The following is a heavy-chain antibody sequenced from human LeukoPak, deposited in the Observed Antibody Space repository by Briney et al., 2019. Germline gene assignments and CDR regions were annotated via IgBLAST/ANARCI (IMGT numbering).Heavy chain of an antibody. CDR2: INPSGGST. Sequence: ASVKVSCKASGYTFTSYYMHWVRQAPEQGLEWMGIINPSGGSTSYAQKFQGRGTMTRDTSTSTVYMELSSLRSEDTAVYYCARDLVLGATPDYYYYYGMDVWGQGTTVTVSS. D-gene: IGHD1-26*01. CDR3: ARDLVLGATPDYYYYYGMDV. CDR1: GYTFTSYY. J-gene: IGHJ6*02. V-gene: IGHV1-46*01.